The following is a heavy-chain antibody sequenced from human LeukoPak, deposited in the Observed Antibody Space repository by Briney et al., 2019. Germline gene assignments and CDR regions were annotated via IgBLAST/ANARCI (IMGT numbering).Heavy chain of an antibody. Sequence: PSETLSLTCTVSGGSISTYYWGWIRQAPGKGLEWIGSIYYSGNTYYNSSLKSRVTISLDTSKNQFSLNLFSVTAADTAVYYCARGRDGYNFLNRGEYYYFDYWGQGTLVTVSS. CDR3: ARGRDGYNFLNRGEYYYFDY. CDR2: IYYSGNT. V-gene: IGHV4-39*07. D-gene: IGHD5-24*01. J-gene: IGHJ4*02. CDR1: GGSISTYY.